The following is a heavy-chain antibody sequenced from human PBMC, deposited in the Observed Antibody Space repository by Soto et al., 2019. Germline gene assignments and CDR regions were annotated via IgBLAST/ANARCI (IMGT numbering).Heavy chain of an antibody. Sequence: EVQLVESGGGLVQPGGSLRLSCAASGFTFSDHYMDWVRQAPGKGLEWVGRSKNKADSYTTEYAASVKGRFTISRDGSKNSLYLQMNSLKTEDTAVYYCTVWGLGNDFEPAWGQGILVTVSS. D-gene: IGHD3-16*01. CDR1: GFTFSDHY. CDR3: TVWGLGNDFEPA. V-gene: IGHV3-72*01. CDR2: SKNKADSYTT. J-gene: IGHJ4*02.